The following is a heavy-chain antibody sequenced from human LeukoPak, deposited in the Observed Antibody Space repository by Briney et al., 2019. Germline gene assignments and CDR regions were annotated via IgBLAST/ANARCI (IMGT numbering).Heavy chain of an antibody. Sequence: GGSLRLSCAASGFTLSSHRMDWVRQAPGKGLEWVSSISSRSSFKDYADSVKGRFTISRDNAKNLLYLQMNTLRAEDTAVYFCAKDGGFWSDYSYFDYWGQGTQVTVSS. D-gene: IGHD3-3*01. J-gene: IGHJ4*02. CDR3: AKDGGFWSDYSYFDY. CDR1: GFTLSSHR. CDR2: ISSRSSFK. V-gene: IGHV3-21*06.